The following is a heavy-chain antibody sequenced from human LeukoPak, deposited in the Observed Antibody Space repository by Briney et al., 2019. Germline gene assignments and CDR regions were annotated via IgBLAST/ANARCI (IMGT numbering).Heavy chain of an antibody. CDR3: ARANALYCSSTSCLFDY. J-gene: IGHJ4*02. CDR2: INSSGGST. CDR1: GYTFTSYY. V-gene: IGHV1-46*01. Sequence: ASVKVSCKASGYTFTSYYMHWVRQAPGQGLEWMGIINSSGGSTSYAQKFQGRVTMTRDTSTSTVYMELSRLRSDDTAIYYCARANALYCSSTSCLFDYWGQGTLVTVSS. D-gene: IGHD2-2*01.